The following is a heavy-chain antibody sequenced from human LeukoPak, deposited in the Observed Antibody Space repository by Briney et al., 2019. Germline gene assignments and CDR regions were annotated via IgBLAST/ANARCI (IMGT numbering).Heavy chain of an antibody. CDR2: FDPEDGET. J-gene: IGHJ3*02. Sequence: ASVKVSCKVSGYTLTELSMHWVRQAPGKGLEWMGGFDPEDGETIYAQKFQGRVTMTEDTSTDAAYMELSSLRSEDTAVYYCATARVLRFLEWCAFDIWGQGTMVTVSS. CDR1: GYTLTELS. CDR3: ATARVLRFLEWCAFDI. D-gene: IGHD3-3*01. V-gene: IGHV1-24*01.